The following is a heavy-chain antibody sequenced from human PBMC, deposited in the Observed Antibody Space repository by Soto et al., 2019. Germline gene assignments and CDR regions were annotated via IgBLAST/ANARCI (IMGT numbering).Heavy chain of an antibody. J-gene: IGHJ6*02. CDR3: ARGYCSSTSCYSRFYYYGMDV. CDR1: GFTFSSYG. D-gene: IGHD2-2*01. CDR2: IWYDGSNK. V-gene: IGHV3-33*01. Sequence: PGGSLRLSCAASGFTFSSYGMHWVRQAPGKGLEWVAVIWYDGSNKYYADSVKGRFTISRDNSKNTLYLQMNSLRAEDTAVYYCARGYCSSTSCYSRFYYYGMDVWGQGTTVTVSS.